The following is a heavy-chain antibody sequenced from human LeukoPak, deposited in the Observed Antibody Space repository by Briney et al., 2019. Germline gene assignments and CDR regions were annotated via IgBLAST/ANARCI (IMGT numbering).Heavy chain of an antibody. CDR2: INHSGST. CDR3: AKVGEYSSSYYFDY. D-gene: IGHD6-6*01. V-gene: IGHV4-34*01. CDR1: GGSFSGYY. J-gene: IGHJ4*02. Sequence: PSETLSLTCAVYGGSFSGYYWSCIRQPPGKGLEWIGEINHSGSTNYNPSLKSRVTISVDTSKNQFSLKLSSVTAADTAVYYCAKVGEYSSSYYFDYWGQGTLVTVSS.